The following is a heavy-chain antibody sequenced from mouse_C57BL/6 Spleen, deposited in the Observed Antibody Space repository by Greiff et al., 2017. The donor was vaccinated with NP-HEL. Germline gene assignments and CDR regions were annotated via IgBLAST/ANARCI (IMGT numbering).Heavy chain of an antibody. CDR3: ARSWDSSGFFDY. CDR2: IYPGDGDT. V-gene: IGHV1-80*01. J-gene: IGHJ2*01. Sequence: QVQLKQSGAELVKPGASVKISCKASGYAFSSYWMNWVKQRPGKGLEWIGQIYPGDGDTNYNGKFKGKATLTADKSSSTAYMQLSSLTSEDSAVYFCARSWDSSGFFDYWGQGTTLTVSS. D-gene: IGHD3-2*02. CDR1: GYAFSSYW.